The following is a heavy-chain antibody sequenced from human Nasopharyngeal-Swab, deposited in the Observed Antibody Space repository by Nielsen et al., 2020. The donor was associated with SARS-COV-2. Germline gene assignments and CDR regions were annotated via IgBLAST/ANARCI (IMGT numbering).Heavy chain of an antibody. CDR3: ARDIRFEEYMDV. CDR2: ISGSGGST. Sequence: GESLKISCAASGFTFSSYAMSWVRQAPGKGLEWVSAISGSGGSTYYADSVKGRFTTSRDNAKNSLYLQMNSLRAEDTAVYYCARDIRFEEYMDVWGKGTTVTVSS. CDR1: GFTFSSYA. J-gene: IGHJ6*03. D-gene: IGHD3-10*01. V-gene: IGHV3-23*01.